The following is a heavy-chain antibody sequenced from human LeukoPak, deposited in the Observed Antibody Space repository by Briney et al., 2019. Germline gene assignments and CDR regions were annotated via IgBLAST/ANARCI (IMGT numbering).Heavy chain of an antibody. J-gene: IGHJ6*02. D-gene: IGHD2-2*01. CDR3: ARDLDDIVVVPAVTHYYYGMDV. V-gene: IGHV3-21*01. CDR1: GFTFSSYS. Sequence: PGGSLRLSCAASGFTFSSYSMNWVRQAPGKGLEWVSSISSSSSYIYYADSVKGRFTISRDNAKNSLYLQMNSLRAEDTAVYYCARDLDDIVVVPAVTHYYYGMDVWGQGTTVTVSS. CDR2: ISSSSSYI.